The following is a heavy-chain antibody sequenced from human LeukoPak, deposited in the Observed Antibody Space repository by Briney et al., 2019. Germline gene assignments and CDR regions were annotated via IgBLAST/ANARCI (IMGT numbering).Heavy chain of an antibody. Sequence: GGSLRLSCAASGFTFSSYWMSWVRQAPGKGLEWVAFIWYDGSDEYYADSVKGRFTISRDNSKNTLYLQMNSLTTEDTAVYYCAKGGGELGSGSLDYWGQGTLVTVSS. CDR1: GFTFSSYW. CDR3: AKGGGELGSGSLDY. CDR2: IWYDGSDE. J-gene: IGHJ4*02. V-gene: IGHV3-30*02. D-gene: IGHD3-10*01.